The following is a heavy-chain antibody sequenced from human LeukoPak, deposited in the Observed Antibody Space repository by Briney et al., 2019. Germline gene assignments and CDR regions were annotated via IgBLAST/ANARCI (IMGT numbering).Heavy chain of an antibody. V-gene: IGHV3-7*04. Sequence: GGSLRLSCVASGFSFSSYWMTWVRQAPGKGLEWVANIKQDGSKKSYVDSVKGRFTISRDNAKNSLYLQMNSLRAEDTAIYYCTRVGYIDEGIDYWGQGTLVTVSS. CDR2: IKQDGSKK. CDR1: GFSFSSYW. J-gene: IGHJ4*02. D-gene: IGHD5-24*01. CDR3: TRVGYIDEGIDY.